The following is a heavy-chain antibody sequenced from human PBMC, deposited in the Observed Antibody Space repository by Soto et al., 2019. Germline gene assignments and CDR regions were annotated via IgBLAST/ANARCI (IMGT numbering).Heavy chain of an antibody. CDR2: ISVSGGST. J-gene: IGHJ4*02. CDR1: RFTFSSYA. CDR3: AKDGYSITRNKPLDY. Sequence: EVQLLESGGGLVQPGGSLRLSCAASRFTFSSYAMCWVRQAPGKGLEWVSSISVSGGSTYYADSVKGRFTISRDNSKNTLYLQMNSLRAEDTAVYYCAKDGYSITRNKPLDYRGQGTLVTVSS. D-gene: IGHD2-2*01. V-gene: IGHV3-23*01.